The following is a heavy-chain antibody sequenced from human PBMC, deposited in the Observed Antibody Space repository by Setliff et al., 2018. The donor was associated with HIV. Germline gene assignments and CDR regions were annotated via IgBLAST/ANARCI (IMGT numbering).Heavy chain of an antibody. Sequence: SETLSLTCTVSGGSINRGNYYWTWIRQSAGKGLEWIGHIHITGNTDYNPSLKSRVSISMDASKNKFSLKVTSVTSADTAVYYCAKGAGFYGDYTFDYWGQGNLVTVSS. CDR3: AKGAGFYGDYTFDY. D-gene: IGHD4-17*01. J-gene: IGHJ4*02. CDR1: GGSINRGNYY. V-gene: IGHV4-61*10. CDR2: IHITGNT.